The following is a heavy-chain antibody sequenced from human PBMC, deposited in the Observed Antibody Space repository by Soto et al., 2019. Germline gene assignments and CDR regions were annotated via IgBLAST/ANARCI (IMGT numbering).Heavy chain of an antibody. CDR1: GYTFTSYG. V-gene: IGHV1-18*01. J-gene: IGHJ6*03. CDR3: ARAAIYYSSYEDYYYYMDV. CDR2: ISAYNGNT. D-gene: IGHD4-4*01. Sequence: ASVKVSCKASGYTFTSYGISWVRQAPGQGLEWMGWISAYNGNTNYAQKLQGRVTMTTDTSTSTAYMELRSLRSDDTAVYYCARAAIYYSSYEDYYYYMDVWGKGTTVTVSS.